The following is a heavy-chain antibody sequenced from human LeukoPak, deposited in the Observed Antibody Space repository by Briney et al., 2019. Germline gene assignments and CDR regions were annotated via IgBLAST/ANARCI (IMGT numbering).Heavy chain of an antibody. J-gene: IGHJ3*02. Sequence: PSETLSLTCTVSGASMTNYFWNWIRQPPGKGLEWIGYVSNTGDTTYKPSLRSRVTISVDTSKNHFSLSLSSVTAADTAVYYCATKAWGSGTFDIWGQGTMVTVSA. CDR1: GASMTNYF. CDR3: ATKAWGSGTFDI. D-gene: IGHD7-27*01. CDR2: VSNTGDT. V-gene: IGHV4-59*01.